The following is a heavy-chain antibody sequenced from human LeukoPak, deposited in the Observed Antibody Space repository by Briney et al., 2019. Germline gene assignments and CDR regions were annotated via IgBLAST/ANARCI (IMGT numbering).Heavy chain of an antibody. D-gene: IGHD3-10*01. CDR1: GFTFSDYY. CDR3: ARLWYGSGSYFDY. CDR2: ISSSGSTI. Sequence: GGSLRLSCAASGFTFSDYYMSWIRQAPGKGLEWVSYISSSGSTISYADSVKGRFTISRDNAKNTLYLQMNSLRAEDTAVYYCARLWYGSGSYFDYWGQGTLVTVSS. V-gene: IGHV3-11*04. J-gene: IGHJ4*02.